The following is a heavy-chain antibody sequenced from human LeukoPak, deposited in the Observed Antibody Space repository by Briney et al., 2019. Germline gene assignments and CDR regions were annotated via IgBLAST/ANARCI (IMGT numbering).Heavy chain of an antibody. CDR1: GFTFSSYS. J-gene: IGHJ4*02. CDR3: AKGASRYDFWTPYYSSYFDY. V-gene: IGHV3-21*04. Sequence: GGSLRLSCAASGFTFSSYSMNWVRQAPGKGLEWVSSISSSSTYIYYADSVKGRFTISRDHSKNTLYLQMNTLRADDTAVYYCAKGASRYDFWTPYYSSYFDYWGQGILVTVSS. D-gene: IGHD3-3*01. CDR2: ISSSSTYI.